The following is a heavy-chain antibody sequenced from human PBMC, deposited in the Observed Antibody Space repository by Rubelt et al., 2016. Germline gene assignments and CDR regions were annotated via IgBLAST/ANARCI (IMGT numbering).Heavy chain of an antibody. Sequence: QVQLVESGGGVVQPGRSLRLSCAASGFTFSSYAMHWVRQAPGKGLEWVAVISYDGSNKYYADPGKGRFTISRENSKKTLYLQMNSLGAEDTAVYYCAGVTYYDILTGYYTLGYWGQGTLVTVSS. D-gene: IGHD3-9*01. V-gene: IGHV3-30*04. CDR3: AGVTYYDILTGYYTLGY. J-gene: IGHJ4*02. CDR2: ISYDGSNK. CDR1: GFTFSSYA.